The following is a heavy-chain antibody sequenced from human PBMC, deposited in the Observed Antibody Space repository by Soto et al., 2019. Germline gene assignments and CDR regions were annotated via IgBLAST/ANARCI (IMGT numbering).Heavy chain of an antibody. D-gene: IGHD3-3*01. CDR2: ISVYNGNT. J-gene: IGHJ4*02. CDR3: ARDKGYFFSSSGYRSYFFDY. V-gene: IGHV1-18*04. CDR1: GYRFNSFG. Sequence: ASVKVSCKASGYRFNSFGISWVRQAPGQGLEWMGWISVYNGNTNHAQNLQDRVTMTTDTSKNRAYMELRSLGSDDTAVYYCARDKGYFFSSSGYRSYFFDYWGQGTMVTVSS.